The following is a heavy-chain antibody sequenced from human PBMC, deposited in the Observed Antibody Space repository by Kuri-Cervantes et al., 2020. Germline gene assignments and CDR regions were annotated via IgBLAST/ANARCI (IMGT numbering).Heavy chain of an antibody. J-gene: IGHJ4*02. CDR1: GGSISSYY. Sequence: SETLSLTCTVSGGSISSYYWSWIRQPPGKGLEWIGYIYYSGSTNYNPSLQSRVTISVDTSKNQFSLKLSSVTAADTAVYYCARLSSSGWYYFDYWGQGTLVTVSS. CDR2: IYYSGST. V-gene: IGHV4-59*08. CDR3: ARLSSSGWYYFDY. D-gene: IGHD6-19*01.